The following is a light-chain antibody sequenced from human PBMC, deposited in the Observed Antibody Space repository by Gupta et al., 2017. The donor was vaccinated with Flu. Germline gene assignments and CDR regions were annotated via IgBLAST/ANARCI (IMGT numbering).Light chain of an antibody. Sequence: GDRVTITCQASQDITNFLNWYQQKPGEAPKLLIYDASNLEIGVPSRFSGSGSGTDFTFTITRLQPEDIATYFCQQYDFLPLTFGGGTKVEI. V-gene: IGKV1-33*01. CDR2: DAS. CDR1: QDITNF. J-gene: IGKJ4*01. CDR3: QQYDFLPLT.